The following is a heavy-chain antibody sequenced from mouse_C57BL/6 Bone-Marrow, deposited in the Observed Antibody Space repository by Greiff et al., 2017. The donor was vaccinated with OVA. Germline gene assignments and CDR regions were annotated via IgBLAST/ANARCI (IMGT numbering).Heavy chain of an antibody. D-gene: IGHD1-1*01. J-gene: IGHJ3*01. CDR1: GYTFTSYW. Sequence: QVQLQQPGAELVKPGASVKLSCKASGYTFTSYWMQWVKQRPGPGLEWIGEIDPSDSYTNYNQKFKGKATLTVDTSSSTAYMQLSSLTSEDSAVYYCARGGTVVATPLAYWGQGTLVTVSA. CDR2: IDPSDSYT. CDR3: ARGGTVVATPLAY. V-gene: IGHV1-50*01.